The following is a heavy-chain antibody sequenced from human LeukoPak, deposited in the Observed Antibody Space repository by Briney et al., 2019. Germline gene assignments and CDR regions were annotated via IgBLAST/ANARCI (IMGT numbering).Heavy chain of an antibody. V-gene: IGHV3-30*02. CDR2: LRKDATYS. Sequence: GGSLRLSCAASGFPFSSYGMYWVRQTPDKGLQWVAYLRKDATYSNAADSVRGRFTISRDNSKDTLDLQMSSLRVEDTAVYYCASGVPTRGTLDYWGQGTLVTVSS. J-gene: IGHJ4*02. CDR1: GFPFSSYG. D-gene: IGHD1-26*01. CDR3: ASGVPTRGTLDY.